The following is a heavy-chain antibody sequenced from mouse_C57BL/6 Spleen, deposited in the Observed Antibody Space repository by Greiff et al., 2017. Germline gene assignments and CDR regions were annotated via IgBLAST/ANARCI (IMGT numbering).Heavy chain of an antibody. CDR1: GYTFTSYW. CDR3: ASGYDYGKAWFAY. Sequence: VQLQQPGAELVRPGSSVKLSCKASGYTFTSYWMHWVKQRPIQGLEWIGNIDPSDSETHYNQKFKDKATMTVDKSSSTAYMQLSSLTSEDSAVYYCASGYDYGKAWFAYWGQGTLVTVSA. D-gene: IGHD2-4*01. CDR2: IDPSDSET. J-gene: IGHJ3*01. V-gene: IGHV1-52*01.